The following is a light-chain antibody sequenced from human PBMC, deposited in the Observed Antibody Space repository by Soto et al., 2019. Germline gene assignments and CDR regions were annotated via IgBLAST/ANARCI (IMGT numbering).Light chain of an antibody. CDR3: KQSKSFPLT. Sequence: DIPMTQSPSSVSASVGDRVTITCRASQDISGWLAWYQQKPGKAPKVLIYSTSNLQSGVPSRFSGSRSATDFTLTISSLQPEDFATYYCKQSKSFPLTVGGGTNVELK. CDR2: STS. V-gene: IGKV1-12*01. CDR1: QDISGW. J-gene: IGKJ4*01.